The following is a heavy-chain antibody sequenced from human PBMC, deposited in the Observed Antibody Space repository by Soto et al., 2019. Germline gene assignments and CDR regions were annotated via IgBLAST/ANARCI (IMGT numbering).Heavy chain of an antibody. V-gene: IGHV5-51*01. CDR1: GYNFIKHW. Sequence: GESLKISCKGSGYNFIKHWIAWVRQMPGKGLEWMGIVYPDDSDTRYSPSFQGQVTISADKSISTAYLQWSSLEASDTAMYYCARPTYCSSTHCSPFDYWGQGTLVTVSS. CDR3: ARPTYCSSTHCSPFDY. D-gene: IGHD2-2*01. J-gene: IGHJ4*02. CDR2: VYPDDSDT.